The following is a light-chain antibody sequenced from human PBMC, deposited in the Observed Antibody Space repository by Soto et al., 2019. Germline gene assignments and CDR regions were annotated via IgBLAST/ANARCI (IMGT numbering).Light chain of an antibody. J-gene: IGKJ4*01. Sequence: IVLTQSPGTLSVAPEERATLSCRASQSVTSNYVAWYQQRPGQAPRLLIYGASSRATGIPDRFSGSGSGTDFTLTISRREPEDFAVYYCQQYDGSPPTFGGGTRVEIK. CDR1: QSVTSNY. CDR2: GAS. CDR3: QQYDGSPPT. V-gene: IGKV3-20*01.